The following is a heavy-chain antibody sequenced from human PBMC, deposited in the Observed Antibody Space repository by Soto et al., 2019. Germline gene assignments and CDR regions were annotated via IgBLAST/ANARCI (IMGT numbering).Heavy chain of an antibody. CDR3: ARDSGSYYLGEVGS. CDR2: ISYDGSNK. D-gene: IGHD1-26*01. Sequence: GGSLRLSCAASGFTFSSYAMHWVRQAPGKGLEWVAVISYDGSNKYYADSVKGRFTISRDNSKNTLYLQMNSLRAEDTAVYYCARDSGSYYLGEVGSWGQGTLVTVSS. V-gene: IGHV3-30-3*01. J-gene: IGHJ4*02. CDR1: GFTFSSYA.